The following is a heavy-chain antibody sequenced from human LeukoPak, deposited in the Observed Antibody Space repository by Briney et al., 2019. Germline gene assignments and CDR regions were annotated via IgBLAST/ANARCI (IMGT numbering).Heavy chain of an antibody. V-gene: IGHV4-34*01. D-gene: IGHD2-21*02. CDR2: SNHGGGT. CDR3: ARRLPTAPVDY. CDR1: GGSFSGYY. J-gene: IGHJ4*02. Sequence: SETLSLTCAVYGGSFSGYYWSWIRQPPGKGLYWIGESNHGGGTNYNPSLKSRVTISVDTSKNQFFLKLSSVTAAATAVYYWARRLPTAPVDYWSQGTLVTVSS.